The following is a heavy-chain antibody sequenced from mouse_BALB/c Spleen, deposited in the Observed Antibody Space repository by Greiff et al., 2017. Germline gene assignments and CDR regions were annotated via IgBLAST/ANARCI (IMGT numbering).Heavy chain of an antibody. CDR3: ARGGVRFDY. Sequence: QVQLQQPGAELVKPGAPVKLSCKASGYTFTSYWMNWVKQRPGRGLEWIGRIDPSDSETHYNQKFKDKATLTVDKSSSTAYIQLSSLTSEDSAVYYCARGGVRFDYWGQGTTLTVSS. D-gene: IGHD1-1*01. J-gene: IGHJ2*01. V-gene: IGHV1-69*02. CDR1: GYTFTSYW. CDR2: IDPSDSET.